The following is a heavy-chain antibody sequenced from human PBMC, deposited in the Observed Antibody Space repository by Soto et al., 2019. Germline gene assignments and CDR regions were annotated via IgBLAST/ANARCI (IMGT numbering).Heavy chain of an antibody. Sequence: XSVKVSCKASGYTFTSYYMHWVRQAPGQGLEWMGIINPSGGSTSYAQKFQGRVTMTRDTSTSTVYMELSSLRSEDTAVYYCARTLSGRYLPGYGMDVWGQGTTVTGSS. D-gene: IGHD1-26*01. J-gene: IGHJ6*02. CDR3: ARTLSGRYLPGYGMDV. CDR2: INPSGGST. CDR1: GYTFTSYY. V-gene: IGHV1-46*01.